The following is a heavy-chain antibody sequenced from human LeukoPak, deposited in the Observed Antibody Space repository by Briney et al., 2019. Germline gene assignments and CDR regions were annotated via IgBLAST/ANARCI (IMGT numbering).Heavy chain of an antibody. D-gene: IGHD3-16*01. CDR1: GFTFSSYW. V-gene: IGHV3-74*01. Sequence: PCGSLRLSCAASGFTFSSYWMHWVRQAPGKGLVWVSRINGDGSRTDYGGSVKARFNISRDNAKNTLYVQMNGVRVEDTAVYYCARGGFGRANAFDIWGEGKMVTVSS. CDR3: ARGGFGRANAFDI. J-gene: IGHJ3*02. CDR2: INGDGSRT.